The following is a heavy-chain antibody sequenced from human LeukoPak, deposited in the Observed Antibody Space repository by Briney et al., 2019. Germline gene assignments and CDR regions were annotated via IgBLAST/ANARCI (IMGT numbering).Heavy chain of an antibody. CDR1: GGTFSSYA. CDR3: ARDHVKLTSSFHPFDAFDV. CDR2: INTNTGNP. Sequence: ASVKVSCKASGGTFSSYAISWVRQAPGQGLEWMGWINTNTGNPTYAQGFTGRFVFSLDTSVSTAYLQIGSLKAEDTAVYYCARDHVKLTSSFHPFDAFDVWGQGTLVTVSS. D-gene: IGHD2-2*01. J-gene: IGHJ3*01. V-gene: IGHV7-4-1*01.